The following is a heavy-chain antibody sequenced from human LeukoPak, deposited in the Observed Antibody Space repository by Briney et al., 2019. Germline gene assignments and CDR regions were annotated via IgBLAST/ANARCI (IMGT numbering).Heavy chain of an antibody. CDR2: IYYSGST. CDR1: GGSISSYY. D-gene: IGHD6-13*01. J-gene: IGHJ4*02. CDR3: ARLSSTHLPNY. V-gene: IGHV4-59*08. Sequence: SETLSLTCTVSGGSISSYYWSWIRQPPGKGLEWIGYIYYSGSTNYNPSLKSRVTISVDTSKNQFSLNLSSVTAADTAVYFCARLSSTHLPNYWGQGILVTVSS.